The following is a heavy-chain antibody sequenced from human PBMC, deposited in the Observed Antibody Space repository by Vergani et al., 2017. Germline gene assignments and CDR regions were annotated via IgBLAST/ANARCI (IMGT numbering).Heavy chain of an antibody. CDR2: MDYSWST. V-gene: IGHV4-39*01. CDR1: CDSVISTYYH. D-gene: IGHD2-15*01. CDR3: ASKREACRAAYGQSYDF. Sequence: QLQESCPGLVKPSETLSLICTVSCDSVISTYYHWGWIRQPPGKGLEWIGSMDYSWSTSYNPSLERRISISFETPKNQFSLRLTSVTAADTAVYYCASKREACRAAYGQSYDFWGPGTLVGVSS. J-gene: IGHJ4*02.